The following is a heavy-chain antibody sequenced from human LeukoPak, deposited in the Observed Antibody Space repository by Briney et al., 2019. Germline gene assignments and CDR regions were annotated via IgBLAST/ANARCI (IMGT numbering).Heavy chain of an antibody. CDR2: INHSGST. J-gene: IGHJ4*02. D-gene: IGHD3-22*01. CDR1: GGFFSGYY. V-gene: IGHV4-34*01. Sequence: PSETLSLTCAVYGGFFSGYYWSWIRQPPGKGLEWIGEINHSGSTNYNPSLKSRVTISVDTSKNQFSLKLSSVTAADTAVYYCARRTIYYYDSSGSYLFDYWGQGTLVTVSS. CDR3: ARRTIYYYDSSGSYLFDY.